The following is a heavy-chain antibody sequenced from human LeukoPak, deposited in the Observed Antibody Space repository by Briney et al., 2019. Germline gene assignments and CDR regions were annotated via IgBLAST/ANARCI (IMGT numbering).Heavy chain of an antibody. V-gene: IGHV3-23*01. CDR3: AKAHTAMVNCYDY. Sequence: GGSLRLSCAASGFTFSSYAMSWVRQAPGKGLEWVSAISGSGGSTYYADSVKGRFIISRDNSKNTLYLQMNSLRAEDTAVYYCAKAHTAMVNCYDYWGQGTLVTVSS. CDR2: ISGSGGST. CDR1: GFTFSSYA. D-gene: IGHD5-18*01. J-gene: IGHJ4*02.